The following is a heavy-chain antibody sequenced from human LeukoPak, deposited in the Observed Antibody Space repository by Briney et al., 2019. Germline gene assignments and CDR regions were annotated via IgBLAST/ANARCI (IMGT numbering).Heavy chain of an antibody. CDR2: INHSGST. Sequence: SETLSFTCAVYGGSFSGYYWSWIRLPPGKGLEWIGEINHSGSTNYNPSLKSRVTISVDTSKNQFSLKLSSVTAADTAVYYCARHSSTNWFDPWGQGTLVTVSS. J-gene: IGHJ5*02. CDR3: ARHSSTNWFDP. V-gene: IGHV4-34*01. CDR1: GGSFSGYY.